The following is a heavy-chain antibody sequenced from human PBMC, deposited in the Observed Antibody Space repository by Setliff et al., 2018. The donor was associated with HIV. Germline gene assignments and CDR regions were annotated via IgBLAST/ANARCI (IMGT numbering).Heavy chain of an antibody. J-gene: IGHJ3*02. Sequence: GGSLRLSCAASGFSFSSYGMNWVRQAPGEGLEWVSYISSTSSNIYYVDTVEGRFTISRNNADNSLYLQMNSLRAEDTAVYYCARYALAVPGYHNAFDIWGQGTMVTVSS. CDR1: GFSFSSYG. CDR3: ARYALAVPGYHNAFDI. CDR2: ISSTSSNI. D-gene: IGHD6-19*01. V-gene: IGHV3-48*01.